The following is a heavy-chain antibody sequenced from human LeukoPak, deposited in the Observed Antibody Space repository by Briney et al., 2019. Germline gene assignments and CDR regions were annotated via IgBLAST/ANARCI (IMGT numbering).Heavy chain of an antibody. CDR1: GCSISSSSYY. CDR2: IYYSGST. V-gene: IGHV4-39*01. D-gene: IGHD2-8*01. J-gene: IGHJ4*02. CDR3: ASPYCTNAVCSPNTGLFDS. Sequence: SETLSLTCTVSGCSISSSSYYWGWLRQPPGKGLVWFVGIYYSGSTYYNPSLESRVTISMDTSKNQFSMRLSSVTAADTAVYYCASPYCTNAVCSPNTGLFDSWGQGTLVTVSS.